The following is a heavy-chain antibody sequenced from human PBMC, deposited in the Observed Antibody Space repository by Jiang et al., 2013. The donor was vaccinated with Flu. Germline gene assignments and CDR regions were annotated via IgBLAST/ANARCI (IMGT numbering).Heavy chain of an antibody. CDR1: GGTFSSYT. CDR2: ISAYNGNT. V-gene: IGHV1-18*01. J-gene: IGHJ4*02. CDR3: ARGPAMKPSGFFDY. Sequence: GAEVKKPGSSVKVSCKASGGTFSSYTISWVRQAPGQGLEWMGRISAYNGNTNYAQKLQGRVTMTTDTSTSTAYMELRSLRSDDTAVYYCARGPAMKPSGFFDYWGQGTLVTVSS.